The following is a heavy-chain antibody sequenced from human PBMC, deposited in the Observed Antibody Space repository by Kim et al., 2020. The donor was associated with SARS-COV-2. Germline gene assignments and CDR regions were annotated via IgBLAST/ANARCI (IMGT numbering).Heavy chain of an antibody. Sequence: SETLSLTCSVSGGSISISGYYWGWIRQPPGKGLEWIASIDYSGRTYYYPSLKSRLTMSNDTSKNQFSLKVNSVTAADTAVYYCARHNNGMDVWGQGTTVTVSS. CDR2: IDYSGRT. V-gene: IGHV4-39*01. CDR3: ARHNNGMDV. J-gene: IGHJ6*02. CDR1: GGSISISGYY.